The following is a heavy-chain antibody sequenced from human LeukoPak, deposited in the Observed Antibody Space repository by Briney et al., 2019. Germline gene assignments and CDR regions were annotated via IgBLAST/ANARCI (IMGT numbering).Heavy chain of an antibody. D-gene: IGHD2-15*01. V-gene: IGHV1-69*05. CDR1: GGTFSSYA. CDR3: ARGYCSGGSCYEYRNWFDP. CDR2: IIPIFGTA. Sequence: GASVKVSCKASGGTFSSYAISWVRQAPGQGLEWMGGIIPIFGTANYAQKFQGRVTITTDESTSTAYMELSSLRSEDTAVYYCARGYCSGGSCYEYRNWFDPWGQGTLVTVSS. J-gene: IGHJ5*02.